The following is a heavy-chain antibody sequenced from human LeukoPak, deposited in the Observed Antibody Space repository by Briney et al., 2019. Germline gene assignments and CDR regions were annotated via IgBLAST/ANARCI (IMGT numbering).Heavy chain of an antibody. CDR2: IYYSGST. Sequence: SETLSLTCNVSGGSISSYYWSWIRQPPGKGLEWIGYIYYSGSTSYNPSLKSRVTISVDTSKNQFTLKLSSVTAADTAVYYCARVDSTGHYYLDYWGQGTLVTVSS. V-gene: IGHV4-59*01. CDR3: ARVDSTGHYYLDY. CDR1: GGSISSYY. J-gene: IGHJ4*02. D-gene: IGHD3-22*01.